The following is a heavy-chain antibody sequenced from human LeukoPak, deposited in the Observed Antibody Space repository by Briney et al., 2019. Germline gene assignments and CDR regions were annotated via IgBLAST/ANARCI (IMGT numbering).Heavy chain of an antibody. D-gene: IGHD3-22*01. Sequence: GGSLRLSCVASRFSLTRYGMAWVRQAPGRGLEWVGRTRDKARGYTTEYAASVKGRFTISRDDSKTLVYLQMNSLRTEDTAVYFCARDGAEGDNSAFDMWGQGTVVTVSS. CDR2: TRDKARGYTT. CDR3: ARDGAEGDNSAFDM. CDR1: RFSLTRYG. V-gene: IGHV3-72*01. J-gene: IGHJ3*02.